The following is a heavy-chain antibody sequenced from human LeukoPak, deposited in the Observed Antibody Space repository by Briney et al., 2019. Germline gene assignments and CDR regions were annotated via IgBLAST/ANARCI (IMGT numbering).Heavy chain of an antibody. CDR3: IRDLNWNYGDY. CDR1: GFTFSRYW. CDR2: IDTNGSST. Sequence: GGSLRLSCAASGFTFSRYWMHWVRQVPGKGLVWVSRIDTNGSSTNYADSVRGRFTISRDNAKNTLYLQMDSLRAEDTAVYYCIRDLNWNYGDYWGQGSLVTVSS. V-gene: IGHV3-74*01. J-gene: IGHJ4*02. D-gene: IGHD1-7*01.